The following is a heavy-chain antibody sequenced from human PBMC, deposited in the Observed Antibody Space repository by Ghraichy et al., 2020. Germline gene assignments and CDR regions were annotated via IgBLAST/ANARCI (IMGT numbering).Heavy chain of an antibody. CDR3: AGEGHYYDSSGYFDRGAFDI. Sequence: GGSLRLSCAASGFTFSDYYMSWIRQAPGKGLEWVSYISSSGSTIYYADSVKGRFTISRDNAKNSLYLQMNSLRAEDTAVYYCAGEGHYYDSSGYFDRGAFDIWGQGTMVTVSS. CDR1: GFTFSDYY. J-gene: IGHJ3*02. V-gene: IGHV3-11*01. CDR2: ISSSGSTI. D-gene: IGHD3-22*01.